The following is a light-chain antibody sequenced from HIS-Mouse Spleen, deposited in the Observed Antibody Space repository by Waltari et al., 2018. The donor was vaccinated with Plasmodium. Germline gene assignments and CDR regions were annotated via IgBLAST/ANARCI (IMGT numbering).Light chain of an antibody. CDR2: QDS. CDR1: NLGDKY. J-gene: IGLJ1*01. CDR3: QAWDSSTYNYV. V-gene: IGLV3-1*01. Sequence: SYELTQPPSVSVSPGQTASITCSGDNLGDKYACWYQQKPGQSPVLVIYQDSKRPSGIPERFSGSNSGNTATLTISGTQAMDEADYYCQAWDSSTYNYVFGTGTKVT.